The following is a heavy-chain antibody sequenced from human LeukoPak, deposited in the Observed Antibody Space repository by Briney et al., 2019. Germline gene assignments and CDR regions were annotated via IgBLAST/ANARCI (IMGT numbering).Heavy chain of an antibody. J-gene: IGHJ6*03. Sequence: PGGSLRLSCAASGFTFSSYSMNWVRQAPGKGLEWVSSISSSSSYIYYADSVKGRFTISRDNAKNSLYLQMNSLRAEDTAVYYCARVGDGYNYPYYYYYMDVWGKGTTVTVSS. CDR1: GFTFSSYS. CDR2: ISSSSSYI. CDR3: ARVGDGYNYPYYYYYMDV. V-gene: IGHV3-21*01. D-gene: IGHD5-24*01.